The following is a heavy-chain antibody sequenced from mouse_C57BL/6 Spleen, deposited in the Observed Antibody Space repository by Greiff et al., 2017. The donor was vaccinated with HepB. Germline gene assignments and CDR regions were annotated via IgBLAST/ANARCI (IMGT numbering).Heavy chain of an antibody. Sequence: QVQLQQSGPELEKPGASVKISCKASGYSFTSYYIHWVKQRPGQGLEWIGWIYPGSGNTKYNEKFKGKATLTADTSSSTAYMQLSSLTSEDSAVYYCARADGYYLDYWGQGTTLTVSS. CDR1: GYSFTSYY. D-gene: IGHD2-3*01. V-gene: IGHV1-66*01. J-gene: IGHJ2*01. CDR3: ARADGYYLDY. CDR2: IYPGSGNT.